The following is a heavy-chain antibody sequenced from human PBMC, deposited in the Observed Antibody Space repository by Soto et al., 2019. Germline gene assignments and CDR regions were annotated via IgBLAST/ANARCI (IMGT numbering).Heavy chain of an antibody. D-gene: IGHD6-13*01. J-gene: IGHJ6*02. CDR3: ARVGYSSSWYGDGGYYGIDV. V-gene: IGHV4-34*01. Sequence: SETLSLTCAVYGGSFSGYYWSWIRQPPGKGLEWIGEINHSGSTNYNPSLKSRVTISVDTSKNQFSLKLSSVTAADTAVYYCARVGYSSSWYGDGGYYGIDVWGQGTTVTVSS. CDR1: GGSFSGYY. CDR2: INHSGST.